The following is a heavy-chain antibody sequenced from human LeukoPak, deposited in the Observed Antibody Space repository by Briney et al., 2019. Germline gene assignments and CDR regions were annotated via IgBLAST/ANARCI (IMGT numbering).Heavy chain of an antibody. CDR1: GGSISSGSYY. Sequence: PSQTLSLTCTVSGGSISSGSYYWSWIRHPAGKGLEWIGRIYTSGSTNYNPSLKSRVTISVDTSKNQFSLKLSSVTAADTAVYYCARDTPPHHDSSPYFDLWGRGTLVTVSS. D-gene: IGHD3-3*01. J-gene: IGHJ2*01. CDR3: ARDTPPHHDSSPYFDL. V-gene: IGHV4-61*02. CDR2: IYTSGST.